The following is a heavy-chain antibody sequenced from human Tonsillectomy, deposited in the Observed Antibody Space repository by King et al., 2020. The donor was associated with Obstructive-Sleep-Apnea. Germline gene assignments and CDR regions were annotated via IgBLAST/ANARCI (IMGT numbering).Heavy chain of an antibody. J-gene: IGHJ3*02. CDR3: ARDYGITMIAVVPTDAFDI. CDR1: GYTFTTYG. Sequence: VQLVQSGGEVKKPGASVKVSCKASGYTFTTYGITWVRQAPGQGLEWMGWISAYNGNTNYAQKLQGRVTMTTDTSTSTAYMELRSLRSDDTAVYYCARDYGITMIAVVPTDAFDIWGQGTMVTVSS. V-gene: IGHV1-18*01. CDR2: ISAYNGNT. D-gene: IGHD3-22*01.